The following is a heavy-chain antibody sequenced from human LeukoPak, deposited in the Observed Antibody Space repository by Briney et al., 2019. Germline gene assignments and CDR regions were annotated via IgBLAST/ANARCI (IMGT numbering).Heavy chain of an antibody. CDR2: IKQDGSEK. Sequence: SGGSLRLSCAASGFTFSNYWMSWVRQAPGKGLEWVANIKQDGSEKYYVDSVKGRFTISRDNARNSLYLLMNSLRVEDTAVYYCARDHVAGTAYWGQGTLVTVSS. V-gene: IGHV3-7*01. CDR1: GFTFSNYW. CDR3: ARDHVAGTAY. J-gene: IGHJ4*02. D-gene: IGHD6-19*01.